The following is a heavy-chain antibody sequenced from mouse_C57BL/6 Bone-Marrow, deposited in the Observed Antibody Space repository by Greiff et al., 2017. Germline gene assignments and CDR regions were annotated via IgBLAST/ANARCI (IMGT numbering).Heavy chain of an antibody. CDR3: TREGLYYGSSPFAY. V-gene: IGHV5-9-1*02. CDR2: ISSGGDYI. J-gene: IGHJ3*01. Sequence: DVKLQESGEGLVKPGGSLKLSCAASGFTFSSYAMSWVRQTPEKRLEWVAYISSGGDYIYYADTVKGRFTISRDNARNTLYLQMSSLKSEDTAMYYCTREGLYYGSSPFAYWGQGTLVTVSA. D-gene: IGHD1-1*01. CDR1: GFTFSSYA.